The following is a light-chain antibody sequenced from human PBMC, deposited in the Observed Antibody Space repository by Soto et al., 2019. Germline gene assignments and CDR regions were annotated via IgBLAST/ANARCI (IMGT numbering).Light chain of an antibody. J-gene: IGKJ4*01. CDR2: GAS. V-gene: IGKV3-20*01. CDR3: QHYGTSLT. Sequence: EIVLTQSPGTLSLSPGERVTLSCRASQSVSSTYLAWYQQKLGQAPRLLIYGASRRATGIPDRFSGSGSGTDFTLTIGRLEPEDVAVYYCQHYGTSLTFGGGTTVEI. CDR1: QSVSSTY.